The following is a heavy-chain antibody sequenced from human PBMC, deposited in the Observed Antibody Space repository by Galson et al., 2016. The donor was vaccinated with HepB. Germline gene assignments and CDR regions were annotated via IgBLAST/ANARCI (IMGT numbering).Heavy chain of an antibody. CDR1: GFTFSSYA. CDR3: AKEYDY. V-gene: IGHV3-23*01. J-gene: IGHJ4*02. CDR2: ISRSGSMT. Sequence: GSLRLSCAASGFTFSSYAMSWVRQAPGKGLEWVSTISRSGSMTYYADSVKGRFTISSANSKHTLDVPMNSLRREDTAVDYCAKEYDYWCQGSLVTVSP.